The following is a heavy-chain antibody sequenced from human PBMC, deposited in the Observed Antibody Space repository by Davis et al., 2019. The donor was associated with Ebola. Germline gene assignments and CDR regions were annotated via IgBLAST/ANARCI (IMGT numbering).Heavy chain of an antibody. CDR2: ISGSGGST. D-gene: IGHD3-16*01. CDR1: GFTFSSYA. J-gene: IGHJ4*02. V-gene: IGHV3-23*01. Sequence: PGGSLRLSCAASGFTFSSYAMSWVRQAPGKGLEWVSAISGSGGSTYYADSVKGRFTISRDNAKNSLYLQMKSLRDEDTAVYYCARDTGFGGFDYWGQGTLVTVSS. CDR3: ARDTGFGGFDY.